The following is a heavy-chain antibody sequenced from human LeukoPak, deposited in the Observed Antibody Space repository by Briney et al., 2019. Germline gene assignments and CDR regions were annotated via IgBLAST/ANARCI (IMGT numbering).Heavy chain of an antibody. Sequence: GGSLRLSCVASGFTFSRYWMTWLRQAPGKGLEWVANIRQDGGEKHFMDSVKGRFTISRDNAENSLYLQMSSLRAEDTAVYYCATDANGVFDDWGQGTLVTVSS. CDR3: ATDANGVFDD. D-gene: IGHD3-10*01. CDR1: GFTFSRYW. V-gene: IGHV3-7*01. J-gene: IGHJ4*02. CDR2: IRQDGGEK.